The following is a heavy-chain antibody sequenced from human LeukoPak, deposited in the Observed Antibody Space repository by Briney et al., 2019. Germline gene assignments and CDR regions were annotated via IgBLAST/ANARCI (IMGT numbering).Heavy chain of an antibody. D-gene: IGHD1-7*01. Sequence: SETLSLTCAVYGGSFSGYYWSWIRQPPGKGLEWIGEINHSGSTNYNPSLKSRVTISVDTSKNQFPLKLSSVTAADTAVYYCARTDIITGTTGFDYWGQGTLVTVSS. CDR2: INHSGST. J-gene: IGHJ4*02. V-gene: IGHV4-34*01. CDR3: ARTDIITGTTGFDY. CDR1: GGSFSGYY.